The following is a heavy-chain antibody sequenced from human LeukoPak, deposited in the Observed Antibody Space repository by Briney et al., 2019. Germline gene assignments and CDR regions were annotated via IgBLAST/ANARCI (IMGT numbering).Heavy chain of an antibody. Sequence: PGRSLRLSCAASGFTFSNAWMSWVRQAPGKGLEWVGRIKSKTDGGTTDYAAPVKGRFTISRDDSKNTLYLQMNSLKTEDTAVYYCTTGTYYDFWSGYYYWGQGTLVTVSS. CDR2: IKSKTDGGTT. CDR3: TTGTYYDFWSGYYY. D-gene: IGHD3-3*01. J-gene: IGHJ4*02. CDR1: GFTFSNAW. V-gene: IGHV3-15*01.